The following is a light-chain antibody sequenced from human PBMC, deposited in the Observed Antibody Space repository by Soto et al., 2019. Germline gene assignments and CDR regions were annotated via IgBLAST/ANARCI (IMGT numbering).Light chain of an antibody. CDR3: QQYFTSPLT. V-gene: IGKV3-20*01. CDR2: GVS. CDR1: QSVSSNY. Sequence: EVVLTQSPGTLSLSPGESATLSCRASQSVSSNYLAWYQQKPGQAPRLLIYGVSTRATGIPDRFSGSGSGTDFSLTISRLEPEDFALYYCQQYFTSPLTFGGGTKVGIK. J-gene: IGKJ4*01.